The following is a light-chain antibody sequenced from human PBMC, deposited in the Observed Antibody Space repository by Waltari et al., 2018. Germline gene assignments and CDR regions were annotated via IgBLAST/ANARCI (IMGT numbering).Light chain of an antibody. CDR2: WAS. J-gene: IGKJ5*01. Sequence: DIVMTQSPDSLAVSLGERATINCKSSQSVLYTSNNKNNLAWFQQKPGQPPKLLIYWASTRESGVPDRLSGSGSGTDFSLTISSLQAEDVAVYFCQQFHSTPITFGQGTRLEI. CDR1: QSVLYTSNNKNN. V-gene: IGKV4-1*01. CDR3: QQFHSTPIT.